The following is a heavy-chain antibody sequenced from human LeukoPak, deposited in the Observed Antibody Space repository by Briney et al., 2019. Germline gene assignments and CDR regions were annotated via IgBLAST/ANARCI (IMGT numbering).Heavy chain of an antibody. D-gene: IGHD3-22*01. Sequence: GGSLRLSCAASGFTFSSYGMHWVCQAPGKGLEWVAVISYDGSNKYYADSVKGRFTISRDNSKNTLYLQMNSLRAEDTAVYYCAKDSDYYDSSGLDYWGQGTLVTVSS. CDR1: GFTFSSYG. CDR3: AKDSDYYDSSGLDY. J-gene: IGHJ4*02. CDR2: ISYDGSNK. V-gene: IGHV3-30*18.